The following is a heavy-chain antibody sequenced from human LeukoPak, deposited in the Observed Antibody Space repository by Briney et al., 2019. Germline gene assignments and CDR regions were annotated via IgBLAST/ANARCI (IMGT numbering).Heavy chain of an antibody. CDR3: ASDREYYYGSGSFDY. J-gene: IGHJ4*02. V-gene: IGHV3-7*04. D-gene: IGHD3-10*01. Sequence: GGSLRLSCAASGFTFSSYWMSWVRQAPGKGLEWVANIKQDGSEKYYVDSVKGRSTISRDNAKNSLYLQMNSLRAEDTAVYYCASDREYYYGSGSFDYWGQGTLVTVSS. CDR2: IKQDGSEK. CDR1: GFTFSSYW.